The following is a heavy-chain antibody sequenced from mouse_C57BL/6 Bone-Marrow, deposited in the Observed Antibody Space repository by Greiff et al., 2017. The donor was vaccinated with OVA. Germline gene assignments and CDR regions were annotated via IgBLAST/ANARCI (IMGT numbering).Heavy chain of an antibody. CDR1: GYSITSGYY. V-gene: IGHV3-6*01. J-gene: IGHJ3*01. Sequence: EVQVVESGPGLVKPSQSLSLTCSVTGYSITSGYYWNWIRQFPGNKLEWMGYISYDGSNNYNPSLKNRISITRDTSKNKFFLKLNSVTTEDTATYYCAREGGYSNFWFAYWGQGTLVTVSA. CDR2: ISYDGSN. D-gene: IGHD2-5*01. CDR3: AREGGYSNFWFAY.